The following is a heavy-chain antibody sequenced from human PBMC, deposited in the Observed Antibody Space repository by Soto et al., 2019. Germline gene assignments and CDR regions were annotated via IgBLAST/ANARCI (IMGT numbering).Heavy chain of an antibody. V-gene: IGHV1-18*01. CDR2: ISAHNGNT. CDR3: AKALSVTYFGDGAY. J-gene: IGHJ4*02. D-gene: IGHD3-10*01. Sequence: QVQLVQSGAEVKKPGASVMLSCKASGYTFTKHAIRWVRQARGQGLEWMGWISAHNGNTNSAPKFQGRITMTTDTTRSTAYMERSILRSDAAAVYYCAKALSVTYFGDGAYWGQASLVPVSS. CDR1: GYTFTKHA.